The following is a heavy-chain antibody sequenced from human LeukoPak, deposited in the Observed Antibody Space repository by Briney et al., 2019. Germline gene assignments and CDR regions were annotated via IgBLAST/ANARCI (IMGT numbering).Heavy chain of an antibody. V-gene: IGHV3-23*01. Sequence: GGSLRLSCAASGFTFSSYVMSWVRQAPGKGLEWVSGISGNGGSTYYADSVKGRFTISRDNSKNTLYLQMNSLRGDDTAVYYCAKLAGSGSYSANEFDYWGQGTLVSVTS. CDR3: AKLAGSGSYSANEFDY. J-gene: IGHJ4*02. CDR1: GFTFSSYV. CDR2: ISGNGGST. D-gene: IGHD3-10*01.